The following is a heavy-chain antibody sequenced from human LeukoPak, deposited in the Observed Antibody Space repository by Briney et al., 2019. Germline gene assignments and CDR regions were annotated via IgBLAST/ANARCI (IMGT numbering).Heavy chain of an antibody. CDR1: GFSVGNNY. CDR3: AKDPHRDYGDP. D-gene: IGHD4-17*01. Sequence: PGGSLRLSCAASGFSVGNNYMSWVRQAPGKGLEWVSAISGSGGSTYYADSVKGRFTISRDNSKNTLYLQMNSLRAEDTAVYYCAKDPHRDYGDPWGQGTLVTVSS. J-gene: IGHJ5*02. CDR2: ISGSGGST. V-gene: IGHV3-23*01.